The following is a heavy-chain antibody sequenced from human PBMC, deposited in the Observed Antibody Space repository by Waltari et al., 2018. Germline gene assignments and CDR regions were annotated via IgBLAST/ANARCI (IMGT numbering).Heavy chain of an antibody. J-gene: IGHJ4*02. CDR2: IIPILGIA. V-gene: IGHV1-69*02. D-gene: IGHD6-19*01. CDR3: ATENSIAVADY. Sequence: QVQLVQSGAEVKKPGSSVKVSCKASGGTFSSYTISWVRQAPGQGLEWMGRIIPILGIANYAQKFQGRVTMTRDTSISTAYMELSRLRSDDTAVYYCATENSIAVADYWGQGTLVTVSS. CDR1: GGTFSSYT.